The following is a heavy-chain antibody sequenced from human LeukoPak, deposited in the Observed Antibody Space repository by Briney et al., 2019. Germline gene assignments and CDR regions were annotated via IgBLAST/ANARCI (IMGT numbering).Heavy chain of an antibody. V-gene: IGHV1-2*02. CDR1: GYTFTGYY. CDR2: MNPNSGGT. Sequence: GASVKVSCKASGYTFTGYYMHWVRQAPGQGLEWTGWMNPNSGGTNYAQKFQGRVNMTRDTSISTAYMELSRLRSDDTAVHYCARLSALELGTDYWGQGTLVPVSS. D-gene: IGHD7-27*01. CDR3: ARLSALELGTDY. J-gene: IGHJ4*02.